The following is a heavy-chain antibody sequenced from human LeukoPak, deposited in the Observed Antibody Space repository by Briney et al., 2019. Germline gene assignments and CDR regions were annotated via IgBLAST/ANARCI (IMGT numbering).Heavy chain of an antibody. V-gene: IGHV4-59*08. CDR3: ARGEGDGYNENPFDY. Sequence: SETLSLTCTVSGGSISSYYWSWIRQPPGKGLEWIGYIYYSGSTNYNPSPKSRVTISVDTSKNQFSLKLSSVTAADTAVYYCARGEGDGYNENPFDYWGQGTLVTVSS. D-gene: IGHD5-24*01. CDR1: GGSISSYY. J-gene: IGHJ4*02. CDR2: IYYSGST.